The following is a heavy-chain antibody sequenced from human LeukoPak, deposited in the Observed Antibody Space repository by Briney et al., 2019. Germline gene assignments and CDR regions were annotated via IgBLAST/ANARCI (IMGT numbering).Heavy chain of an antibody. CDR3: ARARGGYSYGSYFDY. CDR1: GFTFSSYA. Sequence: GGSLRLSCAASGFTFSSYAMHWVRQAPGKGLEWVAVISYDGSNKYYADFVKGRFTISRDNSKNTLYLQMNSLRAEDTAVYYCARARGGYSYGSYFDYWGQGTLVTVSS. V-gene: IGHV3-30-3*01. D-gene: IGHD5-18*01. J-gene: IGHJ4*02. CDR2: ISYDGSNK.